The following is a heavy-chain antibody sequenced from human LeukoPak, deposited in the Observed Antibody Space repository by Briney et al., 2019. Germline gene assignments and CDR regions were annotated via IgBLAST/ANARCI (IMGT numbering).Heavy chain of an antibody. CDR2: IIPILGIA. V-gene: IGHV1-69*04. D-gene: IGHD2-21*02. J-gene: IGHJ4*02. Sequence: SVKVSCKASGGTFSSYAISWVRQAPGQGLEWMGRIIPILGIANYAQKFQGRVTITADKSTSTAYMELSSLRSEDTAVYYCAREAGYCGGDCSSRPFDYWGQGTLVTVSS. CDR3: AREAGYCGGDCSSRPFDY. CDR1: GGTFSSYA.